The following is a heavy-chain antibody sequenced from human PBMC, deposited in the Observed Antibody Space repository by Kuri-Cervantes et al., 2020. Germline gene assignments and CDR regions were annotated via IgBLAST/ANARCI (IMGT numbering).Heavy chain of an antibody. D-gene: IGHD3-22*01. CDR1: GYTFTGYY. V-gene: IGHV1-2*02. J-gene: IGHJ3*02. CDR2: INPNSDGV. Sequence: ASVKVSCKASGYTFTGYYIHWVRQAPGQGLDWMGWINPNSDGVNYAQKFQGRVTMTRDTSISTAYMELSRLRSDDTAVYYCAREMDYYESSGSDAFDIWGQGTMVTVSS. CDR3: AREMDYYESSGSDAFDI.